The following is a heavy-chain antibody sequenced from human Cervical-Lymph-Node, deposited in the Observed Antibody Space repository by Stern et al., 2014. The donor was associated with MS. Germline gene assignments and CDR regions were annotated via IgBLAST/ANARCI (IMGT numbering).Heavy chain of an antibody. J-gene: IGHJ4*02. D-gene: IGHD5-24*01. CDR2: IYSGGRT. V-gene: IGHV3-53*04. CDR3: ASGGMATIGWLDY. CDR1: GFTVSPNY. Sequence: EDQLVESGGGLVQPGGSLRLSCAASGFTVSPNYMSWVRQAPGTGLQWVSVIYSGGRTYYADSVKGRFTISRHNSKHTLYLQMNSLRPEDTAVYYCASGGMATIGWLDYWGQGTLVTVSS.